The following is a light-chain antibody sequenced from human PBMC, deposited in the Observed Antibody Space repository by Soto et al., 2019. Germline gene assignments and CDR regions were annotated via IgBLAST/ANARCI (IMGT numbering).Light chain of an antibody. CDR2: DVN. V-gene: IGLV2-18*02. CDR3: SSFTSSNTYV. J-gene: IGLJ1*01. CDR1: SSDIGAYNR. Sequence: QSVLTQPPSVSGSPGQSVAISCTGTSSDIGAYNRVSWYQQPPGTAPKLMIYDVNNRPSGVPDRFSGSKSGNTASLTISGLQADDEADHYCSSFTSSNTYVFGTGTKVTVL.